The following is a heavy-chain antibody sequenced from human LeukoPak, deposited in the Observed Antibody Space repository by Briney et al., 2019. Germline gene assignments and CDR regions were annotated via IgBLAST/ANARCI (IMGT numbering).Heavy chain of an antibody. CDR3: AKAPYSSMGYYYYYGMDV. D-gene: IGHD6-13*01. CDR2: ISGSGGST. V-gene: IGHV3-23*01. J-gene: IGHJ6*02. Sequence: GGSLRLSCAASGFTFSSYAMSWVRQAPGKGLEWVSAISGSGGSTYYADSVKGRFTISRDNSKNTLYLQMNSLRAEDTAVYYCAKAPYSSMGYYYYYGMDVWGQGTTVTVSS. CDR1: GFTFSSYA.